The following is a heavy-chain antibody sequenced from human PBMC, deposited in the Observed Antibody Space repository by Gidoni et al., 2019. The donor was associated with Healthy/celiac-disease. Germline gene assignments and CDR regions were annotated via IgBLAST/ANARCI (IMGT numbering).Heavy chain of an antibody. V-gene: IGHV3-48*02. J-gene: IGHJ3*02. D-gene: IGHD3-22*01. Sequence: EVQLVESGGGLVQPGGSLRLSCAASGFTFSSYSMNWVRQAPGKGLEWVSYISSSSSTIYYADSVKGRFTISRDNAKNSLYLQMNSLRDEDTAVYYCARDRTYYYDSSGYGDAFDIWGQGTMVTVSS. CDR2: ISSSSSTI. CDR1: GFTFSSYS. CDR3: ARDRTYYYDSSGYGDAFDI.